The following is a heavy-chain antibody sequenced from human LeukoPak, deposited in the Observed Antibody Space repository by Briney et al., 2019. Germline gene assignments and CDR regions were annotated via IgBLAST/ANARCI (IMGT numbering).Heavy chain of an antibody. Sequence: ASETLSLTCTVSGGSISSYYWSWIRQPPGKGLEWIGYIYYSGSTNYNPSLKSRVTISVDTSKNQFSLKLSSVTAADTAVYYCARERSSVNAFDIWGQGTMVTVSS. D-gene: IGHD6-25*01. CDR2: IYYSGST. CDR1: GGSISSYY. J-gene: IGHJ3*02. V-gene: IGHV4-59*12. CDR3: ARERSSVNAFDI.